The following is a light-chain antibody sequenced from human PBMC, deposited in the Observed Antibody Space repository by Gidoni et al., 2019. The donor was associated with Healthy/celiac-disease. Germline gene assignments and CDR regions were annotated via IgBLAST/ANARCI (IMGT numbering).Light chain of an antibody. J-gene: IGKJ2*01. CDR3: QQYGSSSMYT. CDR1: QSVSSSY. Sequence: EIVLTQPPGTLSLSPGERATLSCRASQSVSSSYLAWYQQKPGQAPRLLIYGASSRATGIPDRFSGSGSGTDFTLTISRLEPEDFAVYYCQQYGSSSMYTFXQXTKLEIK. CDR2: GAS. V-gene: IGKV3-20*01.